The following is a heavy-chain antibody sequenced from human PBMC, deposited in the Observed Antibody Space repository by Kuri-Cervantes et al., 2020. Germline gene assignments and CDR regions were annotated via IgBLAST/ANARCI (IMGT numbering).Heavy chain of an antibody. J-gene: IGHJ4*02. V-gene: IGHV1-18*01. CDR3: AATFCGYSYGSYVGRLCRPNSMDR. Sequence: ASVKVSCKASGYTFTSYGISWVRQAPGQGLEWMGWISAYNGNTNYAQKLQERVTITRDMSTSTAYMELSSLRSEDTAVYYCAATFCGYSYGSYVGRLCRPNSMDRWGQGILVTVSS. D-gene: IGHD5-18*01. CDR1: GYTFTSYG. CDR2: ISAYNGNT.